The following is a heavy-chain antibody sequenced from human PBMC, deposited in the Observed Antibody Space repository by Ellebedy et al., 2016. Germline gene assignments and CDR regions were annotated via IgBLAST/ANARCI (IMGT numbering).Heavy chain of an antibody. CDR3: ARGGVWGATGEFDY. CDR1: GGSISSSNW. J-gene: IGHJ4*02. Sequence: SETLSLTCAVSGGSISSSNWWSWVRQPPGKGLEWIGEIYHSGSTNYNPSLKSRVTISVDKSKDQFSLKLSSVTAADTAVYYCARGGVWGATGEFDYWGQGTLVTVSS. V-gene: IGHV4-4*02. CDR2: IYHSGST. D-gene: IGHD1-26*01.